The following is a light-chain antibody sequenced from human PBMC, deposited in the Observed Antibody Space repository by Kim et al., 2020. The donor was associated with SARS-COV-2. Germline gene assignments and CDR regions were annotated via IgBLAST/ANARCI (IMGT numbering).Light chain of an antibody. Sequence: SPGERATLSCSASQSVSSSYLAWYQHEPGQAPRLLIYGASSRATGIPDRFSGSGSGTDFTLTISRLEPEDIAVYYCQQYGSSPQTFGQGTKVDIK. CDR3: QQYGSSPQT. V-gene: IGKV3-20*01. CDR1: QSVSSSY. J-gene: IGKJ1*01. CDR2: GAS.